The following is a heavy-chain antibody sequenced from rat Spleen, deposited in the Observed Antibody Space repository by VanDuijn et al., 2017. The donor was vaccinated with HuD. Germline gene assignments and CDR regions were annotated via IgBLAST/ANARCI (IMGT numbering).Heavy chain of an antibody. V-gene: IGHV4-2*01. CDR1: GFNFNDYW. Sequence: EVRLVESGGGLVQPGRSLKLSCAASGFNFNDYWMGWVRQAPGKGLEWIGEINKDSRTKNYIPSLKDKFTISRDNAQNTLYQQMTKLGSEDTAIYYCVREKGGVDYWGQGVLVTVSS. CDR2: INKDSRTK. J-gene: IGHJ2*01. CDR3: VREKGGVDY.